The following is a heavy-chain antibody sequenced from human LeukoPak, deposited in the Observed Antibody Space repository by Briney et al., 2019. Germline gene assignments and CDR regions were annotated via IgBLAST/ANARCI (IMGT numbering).Heavy chain of an antibody. V-gene: IGHV4-30-2*01. CDR2: IYHSGST. D-gene: IGHD6-13*01. CDR3: ARTFIAAAYFDY. Sequence: PSETLSLTCAVSGGSISSGGYSWSWIRQPPGKGLEWVGYIYHSGSTYYNPSLKSRVTLSVDRYKNQCSLKLSSVTAADTAVYYCARTFIAAAYFDYWGQGTLVTVSS. CDR1: GGSISSGGYS. J-gene: IGHJ4*02.